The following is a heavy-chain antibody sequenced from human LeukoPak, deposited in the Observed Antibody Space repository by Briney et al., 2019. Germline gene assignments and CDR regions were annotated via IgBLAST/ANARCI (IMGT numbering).Heavy chain of an antibody. CDR3: TTDAPDVDIVATTFDY. Sequence: GGSLRLSCAASGFTFSNAWMSWVRQAPGKGLEWVGRIKSKTDGGTTDYAAPAKGRFTISRDDSKNTLYLQMNSLKTEDTAVYYCTTDAPDVDIVATTFDYWGQGTLVTVSS. V-gene: IGHV3-15*01. J-gene: IGHJ4*02. CDR1: GFTFSNAW. D-gene: IGHD5-12*01. CDR2: IKSKTDGGTT.